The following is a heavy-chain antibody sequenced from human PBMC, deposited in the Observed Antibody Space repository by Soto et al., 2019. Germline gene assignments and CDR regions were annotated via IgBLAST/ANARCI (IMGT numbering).Heavy chain of an antibody. CDR2: MNPNSGNT. D-gene: IGHD6-19*01. CDR3: ATARTVAGNDY. V-gene: IGHV1-8*01. Sequence: QVQLVQSGAEVKKPGASVKVSCKASGYTFTSYDINWVRQATGQGLEWMGWMNPNSGNTGYAQKFQGRVTMTRNTSISTAYMQLSSLRSDATAVYYCATARTVAGNDYWGQGTLVTVSS. CDR1: GYTFTSYD. J-gene: IGHJ4*02.